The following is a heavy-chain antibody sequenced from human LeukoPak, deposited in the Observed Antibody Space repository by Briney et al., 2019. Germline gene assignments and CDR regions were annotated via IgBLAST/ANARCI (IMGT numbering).Heavy chain of an antibody. V-gene: IGHV4-34*01. D-gene: IGHD6-19*01. CDR3: ASLSSGWYGDFDY. J-gene: IGHJ4*02. Sequence: SETLSLTCAVYGGSFSGYYWSWFPRPPGKGLEWLGEINHSGSTNYNPSLKSRVTISVDTSKNQFSLKLSSVTAADTAVYYCASLSSGWYGDFDYWGQGTLVTVSS. CDR1: GGSFSGYY. CDR2: INHSGST.